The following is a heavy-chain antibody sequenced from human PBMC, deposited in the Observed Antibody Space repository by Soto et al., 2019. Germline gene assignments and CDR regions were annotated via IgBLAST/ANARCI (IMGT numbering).Heavy chain of an antibody. CDR2: LYDVDGT. Sequence: DVHLVESGGGLIQPGGSLRLSCAASGFTVSGKKYLAWVRQAPGKGLEWVSALYDVDGTYYADSVKGRFSISRDNSKSTMYLQMNSLRAEDTALYYCVKVAKSGVVIEYFDYWGQGSLVTVSS. CDR1: GFTVSGKKY. J-gene: IGHJ4*02. D-gene: IGHD3-3*01. CDR3: VKVAKSGVVIEYFDY. V-gene: IGHV3-53*01.